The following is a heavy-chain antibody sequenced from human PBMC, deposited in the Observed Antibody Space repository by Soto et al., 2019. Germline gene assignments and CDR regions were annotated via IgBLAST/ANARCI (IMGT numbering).Heavy chain of an antibody. CDR2: ISASGDSI. J-gene: IGHJ4*02. Sequence: EVQLVESGGGLVQPGGSLTLSCAASGFNSNNFAMSWVRQAPGKGLEWVSSISASGDSIYYADSVRGRFTISRDNSKNTMYLQMNSLRADDTAIYYCAKGSSTSIPWLDYWGQGTLVTVSS. CDR1: GFNSNNFA. CDR3: AKGSSTSIPWLDY. V-gene: IGHV3-23*04. D-gene: IGHD2-2*01.